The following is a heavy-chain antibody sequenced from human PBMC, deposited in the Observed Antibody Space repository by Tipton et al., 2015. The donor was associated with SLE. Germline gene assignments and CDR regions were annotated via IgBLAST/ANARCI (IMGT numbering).Heavy chain of an antibody. CDR3: ARVYVSPYSGWHFYYMDV. Sequence: TLSLTCTVSGDSIRSTNDYWGWIRQPPGKGLEWIGTVSYSGSTYYNPSLRSRVTISADTSKNQISLRLSSATAADTAVYYCARVYVSPYSGWHFYYMDVWGEGTTVTVSS. D-gene: IGHD2-8*01. CDR2: VSYSGST. V-gene: IGHV4-39*01. CDR1: GDSIRSTNDY. J-gene: IGHJ6*03.